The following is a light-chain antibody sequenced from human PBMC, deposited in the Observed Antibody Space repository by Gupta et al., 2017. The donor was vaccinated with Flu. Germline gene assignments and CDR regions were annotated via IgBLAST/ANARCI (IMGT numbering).Light chain of an antibody. J-gene: IGKJ2*03. CDR1: QSVLYSSNNKNY. CDR3: QQYCSSPES. V-gene: IGKV4-1*01. CDR2: WAS. Sequence: DIVMTQSPDSLAVSLVERAPINCKSSQSVLYSSNNKNYLAWYQQKPGQAPKLLMYWASTRESGVPDRFSGSGSGTEFTLTISRLEAEDFAVYYCQQYCSSPESFGQGTKLEIK.